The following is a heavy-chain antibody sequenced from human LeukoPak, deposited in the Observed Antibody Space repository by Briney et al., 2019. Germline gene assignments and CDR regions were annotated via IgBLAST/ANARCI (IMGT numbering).Heavy chain of an antibody. CDR1: GYTFTSYG. D-gene: IGHD6-6*01. CDR3: AGGVAARRTYYYYGMDV. CDR2: ISAYNGNT. Sequence: ASVKVSCKASGYTFTSYGISWVRQAPGQGLEWMGWISAYNGNTNYAQKLQGRVTMTTDTSTSTAYMELRSLRSDDTAVYYCAGGVAARRTYYYYGMDVWGQGTTVTVSS. J-gene: IGHJ6*02. V-gene: IGHV1-18*01.